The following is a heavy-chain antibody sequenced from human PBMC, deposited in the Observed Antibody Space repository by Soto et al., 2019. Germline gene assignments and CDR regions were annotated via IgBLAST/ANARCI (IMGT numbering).Heavy chain of an antibody. D-gene: IGHD5-12*01. Sequence: ASVKVSCKASGCTFTGYYMHWVRQAPGQGLEWMGWINPNSGGTNYAQKFQGRVTMTRDTSISTAYMELSRLRSDDTAVYYCARDSGYDCYYGMDVWGQGTTVTASS. CDR3: ARDSGYDCYYGMDV. J-gene: IGHJ6*02. CDR1: GCTFTGYY. CDR2: INPNSGGT. V-gene: IGHV1-2*02.